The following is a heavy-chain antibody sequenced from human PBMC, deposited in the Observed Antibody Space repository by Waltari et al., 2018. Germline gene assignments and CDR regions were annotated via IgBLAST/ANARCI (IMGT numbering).Heavy chain of an antibody. J-gene: IGHJ6*03. V-gene: IGHV1-69*14. CDR2: IIPSCGTA. CDR3: ARAPYYDFWSGPPAGSYYYYMDV. D-gene: IGHD3-3*01. CDR1: GGTFSSYA. Sequence: QVQLVQSGAEVKKPGSSVKVSFKASGGTFSSYAIRWLPQAPGPRLVLMGGIIPSCGTANYAQKFQGRVTITADKSTSTAYMELSSLRSEDTAVYYCARAPYYDFWSGPPAGSYYYYMDVWGKGTTVTVSS.